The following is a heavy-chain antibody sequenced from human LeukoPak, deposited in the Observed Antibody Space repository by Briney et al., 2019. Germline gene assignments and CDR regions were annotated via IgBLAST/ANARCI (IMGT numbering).Heavy chain of an antibody. CDR3: ARYIVSYPHDAFDI. CDR1: GGSFSGYY. Sequence: SETLSLTCAVYGGSFSGYYWSWIRQPPGKGLEWIGEMNHSGSTNYNPSLKSRVTISVDTSKKQFSLKLSSVTAADTAFYYCARYIVSYPHDAFDIWGQGTMVTVSS. D-gene: IGHD1-26*01. V-gene: IGHV4-34*01. J-gene: IGHJ3*02. CDR2: MNHSGST.